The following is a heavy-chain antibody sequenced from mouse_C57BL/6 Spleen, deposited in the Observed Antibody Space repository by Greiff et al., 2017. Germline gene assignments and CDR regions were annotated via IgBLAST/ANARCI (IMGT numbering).Heavy chain of an antibody. D-gene: IGHD2-10*02. V-gene: IGHV5-6*01. CDR3: ARHEYDYAMDD. CDR1: GFTFSSYG. Sequence: EVHLVESGGDLVKPGGSLKLSCAASGFTFSSYGMSWVRQTPDKRLEWVATISSGGSYTYYPDSVKGRFTISRDTDKNTLYLQMSSLKSEDTAMYYCARHEYDYAMDDWGQGTSVTVSS. CDR2: ISSGGSYT. J-gene: IGHJ4*01.